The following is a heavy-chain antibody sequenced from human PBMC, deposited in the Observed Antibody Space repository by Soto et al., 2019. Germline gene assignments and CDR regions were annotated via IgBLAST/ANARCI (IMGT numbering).Heavy chain of an antibody. CDR1: GFTFISYG. CDR2: ISYDGSNK. CDR3: AKDQADEIPHYYYGMDV. J-gene: IGHJ6*02. Sequence: PGGSLRLSCAASGFTFISYGMHWVRQAPGKGLEWVAVISYDGSNKYYADSVKGRFTISRDNSKNTLYLQMNSLRAEDTAVYYCAKDQADEIPHYYYGMDVWGQGTTVTVSS. D-gene: IGHD2-21*01. V-gene: IGHV3-30*18.